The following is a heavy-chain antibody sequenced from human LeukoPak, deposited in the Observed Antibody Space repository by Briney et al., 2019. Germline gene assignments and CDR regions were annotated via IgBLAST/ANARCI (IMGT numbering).Heavy chain of an antibody. Sequence: GGSLRLSCAASGFTFSSYWMHWVRQAPGKGLVWVSRINTDGSSTSYADSVKGRFTISRDNAKNTLYLQMNSLRAEDTAVYYCARSHEGYYDFWSGYSNHMDVWGKGTTVTVSS. CDR3: ARSHEGYYDFWSGYSNHMDV. V-gene: IGHV3-74*01. CDR2: INTDGSST. J-gene: IGHJ6*03. CDR1: GFTFSSYW. D-gene: IGHD3-3*01.